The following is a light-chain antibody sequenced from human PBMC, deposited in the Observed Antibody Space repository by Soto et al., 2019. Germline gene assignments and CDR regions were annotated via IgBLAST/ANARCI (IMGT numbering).Light chain of an antibody. CDR1: QDINIY. CDR2: AAS. Sequence: DIQMTQSPSSLSASVGDRVTITCRAGQDINIYLAWYQQKPGKVPKLLISAASTLQSGVPSRFSGSGSGTDFTLTISSLQPEDVATYYCQKYDGAPLTCGGGTKVEIK. V-gene: IGKV1-27*01. CDR3: QKYDGAPLT. J-gene: IGKJ4*01.